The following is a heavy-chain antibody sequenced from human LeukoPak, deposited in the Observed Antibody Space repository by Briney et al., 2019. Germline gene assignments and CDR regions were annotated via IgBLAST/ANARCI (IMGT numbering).Heavy chain of an antibody. CDR2: IYYSGST. CDR3: ARHFAYYDSSADDAFDI. D-gene: IGHD3-22*01. V-gene: IGHV4-59*08. CDR1: GGSISSYY. J-gene: IGHJ3*02. Sequence: SETLSLTCTVSGGSISSYYWSWIRQPPGKGLEWIGYIYYSGSTNYNPSLKSRVTISVDTSKNQFSLKLSSVTAADTAVYYCARHFAYYDSSADDAFDIWGQGTMVTVSS.